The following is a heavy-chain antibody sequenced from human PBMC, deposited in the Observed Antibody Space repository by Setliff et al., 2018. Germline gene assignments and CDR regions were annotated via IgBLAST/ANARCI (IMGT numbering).Heavy chain of an antibody. CDR1: GGTFSDYH. CDR2: INHRGST. Sequence: PSETLSLTCAAYGGTFSDYHWTWIRQSPEKGLEWIGEINHRGSTNYNPSLKSRVTISIDTSKDQFSLKLISMTAADTAVYYCARGRNIAARLLDSWGRGTLVTVSS. D-gene: IGHD6-6*01. V-gene: IGHV4-34*01. J-gene: IGHJ4*02. CDR3: ARGRNIAARLLDS.